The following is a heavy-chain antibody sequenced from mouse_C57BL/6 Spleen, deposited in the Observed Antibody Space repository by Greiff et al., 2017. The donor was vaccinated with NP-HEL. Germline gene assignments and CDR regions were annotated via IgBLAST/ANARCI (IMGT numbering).Heavy chain of an antibody. CDR3: ARGDYSNYEAY. D-gene: IGHD2-5*01. CDR1: GYTFTGYW. J-gene: IGHJ3*01. Sequence: VKVVESGAELMKPGASVKLSCKATGYTFTGYWIEWVKQRPGHGLEWIGEILPGSGSTNYNEKFKGKATFTADTSSNTAYMQSSSLTTEDSAIYYCARGDYSNYEAYWGQGTLVTVSA. V-gene: IGHV1-9*01. CDR2: ILPGSGST.